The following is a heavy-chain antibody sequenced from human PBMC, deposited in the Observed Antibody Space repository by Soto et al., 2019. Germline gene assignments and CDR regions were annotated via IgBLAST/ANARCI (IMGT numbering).Heavy chain of an antibody. Sequence: EVPLLESGGGLVQPGGSLRLSCAASGFTFSSYAMSWVRQAPGKGLEWVSAISGSGGSTYYADSVKGRFTISRDNSKHTLYLHMNRLRAADTAVYYCAYVWGMSWGQGTLVTVSS. CDR2: ISGSGGST. D-gene: IGHD3-16*01. CDR1: GFTFSSYA. J-gene: IGHJ4*02. CDR3: AYVWGMS. V-gene: IGHV3-23*01.